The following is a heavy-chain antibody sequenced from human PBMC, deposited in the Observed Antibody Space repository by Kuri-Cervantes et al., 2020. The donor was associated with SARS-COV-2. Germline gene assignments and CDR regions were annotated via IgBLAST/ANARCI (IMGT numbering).Heavy chain of an antibody. CDR1: GVSFRGYY. D-gene: IGHD5-18*01. V-gene: IGHV4-34*01. CDR3: GSPAGGYKSGFDSLGF. Sequence: SETLSLTCTFSGVSFRGYYWSWIRQPPGKGLEWIGEIHGSGGATYNSSLKSRVTLSVDASENQFSLRLTSVTAADTAVYYCGSPAGGYKSGFDSLGFWGQGTLVTVSS. J-gene: IGHJ4*02. CDR2: IHGSGGA.